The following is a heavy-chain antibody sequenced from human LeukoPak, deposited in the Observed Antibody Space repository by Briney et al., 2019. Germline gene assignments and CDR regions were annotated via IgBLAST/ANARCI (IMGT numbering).Heavy chain of an antibody. J-gene: IGHJ6*03. CDR3: ARVHDSSGYYRYYYYYYMDV. CDR2: IYTSGST. D-gene: IGHD3-22*01. CDR1: GGSISSGSYY. V-gene: IGHV4-61*02. Sequence: PSQTLSLTCTVSGGSISSGSYYWSWIRQPAGKGLEWIGRIYTSGSTNYNPPLKSRVTISVDTSKNQFSLKLSSVTAADTAVYYCARVHDSSGYYRYYYYYYMDVWGKGTTVTISS.